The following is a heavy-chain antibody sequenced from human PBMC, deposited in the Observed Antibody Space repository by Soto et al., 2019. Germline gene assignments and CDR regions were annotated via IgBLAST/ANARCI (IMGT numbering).Heavy chain of an antibody. Sequence: GGSLRLSCTTSGFTVSSSHMSWVRQAPGKGLEWVSVISGSGGSTYYADSVKGRFTISRDNSKNTLYLQMNSLRAEDTAVYYCASRSSGWYFDYWGQGTLVTVSS. V-gene: IGHV3-23*01. CDR1: GFTVSSSH. CDR3: ASRSSGWYFDY. J-gene: IGHJ4*02. D-gene: IGHD6-19*01. CDR2: ISGSGGST.